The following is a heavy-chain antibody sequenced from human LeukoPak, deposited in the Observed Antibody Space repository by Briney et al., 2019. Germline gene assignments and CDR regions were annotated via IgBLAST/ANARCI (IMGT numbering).Heavy chain of an antibody. Sequence: PSETLSLTCTVSGGSISSYYWSWIRQPPGKGLEWIGYIYYSGSTNYNPSLKSRATISVDTSKNQFSLKLSSVTAADTAVYYCARNRQWRTFDYWGQGTLVTVSS. CDR1: GGSISSYY. V-gene: IGHV4-59*01. CDR2: IYYSGST. J-gene: IGHJ4*02. CDR3: ARNRQWRTFDY. D-gene: IGHD6-19*01.